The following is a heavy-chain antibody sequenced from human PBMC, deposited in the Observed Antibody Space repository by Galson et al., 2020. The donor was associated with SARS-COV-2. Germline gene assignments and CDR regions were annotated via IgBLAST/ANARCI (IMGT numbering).Heavy chain of an antibody. D-gene: IGHD2-2*01. CDR3: VRMAVVIPGPYNYYYGMDV. CDR1: GLSLSNATMG. Sequence: ESGTTLVKPAETLTQNCTVSGLSLSNATMGVSWIRQPPGQALEWHAHIFYNDEKSYTTSLKTKLTISKDTSKSQVVLTMTNMDPVDTATYYCVRMAVVIPGPYNYYYGMDVWGQGTTVTVSS. V-gene: IGHV2-26*01. J-gene: IGHJ6*02. CDR2: IFYNDEK.